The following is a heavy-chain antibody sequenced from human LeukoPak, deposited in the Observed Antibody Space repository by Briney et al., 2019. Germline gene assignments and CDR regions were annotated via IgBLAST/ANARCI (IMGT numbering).Heavy chain of an antibody. V-gene: IGHV3-72*01. CDR1: GFTFSDHY. D-gene: IGHD1-1*01. CDR2: TRNKANSYTT. Sequence: GGSLRLSCAASGFTFSDHYMDWVRQAPGKGLEWVGRTRNKANSYTTEYAASVKGRFTISRDDSKNSLYLQMNSLKTEDTAVYYCARAWKNNWFDPWGQGTLVTVSS. J-gene: IGHJ5*02. CDR3: ARAWKNNWFDP.